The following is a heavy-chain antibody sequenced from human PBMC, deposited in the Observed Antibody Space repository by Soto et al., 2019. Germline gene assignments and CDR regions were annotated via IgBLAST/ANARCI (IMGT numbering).Heavy chain of an antibody. J-gene: IGHJ4*02. Sequence: ASVKVSCKVSGYTLTELSMHWVRQAPGKGLEWMGGFDSEDGETIYAQKFQGRVTMTEDTSTDTANMELSSLRSEDTAVYYCATSLRYCTNGVCYTPPPNFDYWGQGTLVTV. V-gene: IGHV1-24*01. D-gene: IGHD2-8*01. CDR1: GYTLTELS. CDR2: FDSEDGET. CDR3: ATSLRYCTNGVCYTPPPNFDY.